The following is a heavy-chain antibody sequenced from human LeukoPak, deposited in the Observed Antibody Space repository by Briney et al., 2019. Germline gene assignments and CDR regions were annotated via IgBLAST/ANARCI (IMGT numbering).Heavy chain of an antibody. CDR2: ISSSGSTI. J-gene: IGHJ3*02. CDR1: GFTFSDYY. Sequence: PGGSLRLSCAASGFTFSDYYMSWIRQAPGKGLEWVSYISSSGSTIYYADSVKGRFTISRDNAKNSLYLQMNSLRAEDTAVYYCARVAEGGYCSSTSCRPRAFDIWGQGTMVTVSS. V-gene: IGHV3-11*04. CDR3: ARVAEGGYCSSTSCRPRAFDI. D-gene: IGHD2-2*01.